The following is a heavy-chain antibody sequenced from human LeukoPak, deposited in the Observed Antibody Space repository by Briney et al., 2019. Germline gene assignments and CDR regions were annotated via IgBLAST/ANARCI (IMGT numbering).Heavy chain of an antibody. CDR1: GFTFAEYT. V-gene: IGHV3-43*01. CDR2: ISWNGARI. Sequence: GGSLRLSCAASGFTFAEYTMHWVRQAPGKGLEWVSLISWNGARIHYGDSVRGRFTISRDNSKNSLYLQMNSLRTEDTALYYCVKDLVAASENVRGWYPMDYWGQGTLVTVSS. J-gene: IGHJ4*02. D-gene: IGHD6-19*01. CDR3: VKDLVAASENVRGWYPMDY.